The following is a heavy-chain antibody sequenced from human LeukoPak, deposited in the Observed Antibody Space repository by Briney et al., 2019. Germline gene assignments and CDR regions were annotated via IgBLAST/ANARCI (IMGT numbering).Heavy chain of an antibody. Sequence: GGSLRLSCAASGFTFSSYWMHWVRQAPGKGLVWVSRINSDGSSTSYADSVKGRFTISRDNAKNTLYLQMNSLRAEDTAVYYCAREELGQWHYYYYYYMDVWGKGTTVTISS. J-gene: IGHJ6*03. CDR3: AREELGQWHYYYYYYMDV. D-gene: IGHD6-19*01. CDR1: GFTFSSYW. V-gene: IGHV3-74*01. CDR2: INSDGSST.